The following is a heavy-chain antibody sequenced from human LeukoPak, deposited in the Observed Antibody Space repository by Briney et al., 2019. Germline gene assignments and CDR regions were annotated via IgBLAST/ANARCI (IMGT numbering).Heavy chain of an antibody. J-gene: IGHJ4*02. D-gene: IGHD6-25*01. V-gene: IGHV4-4*02. CDR3: AREGGFYRPLDY. CDR2: VHLDGRT. CDR1: GGSVSSTNW. Sequence: PSETLSLTCGVSGGSVSSTNWWTWIRQPPGKGLEWIGEVHLDGRTNFNPSLKIRLTMPVDLSENHVSLKLTSVTAADTAVYYCAREGGFYRPLDYSGQGTLVTVSS.